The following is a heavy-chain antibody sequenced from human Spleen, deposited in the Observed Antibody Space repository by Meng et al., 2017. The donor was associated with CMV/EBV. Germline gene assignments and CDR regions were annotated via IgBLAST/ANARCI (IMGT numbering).Heavy chain of an antibody. CDR3: ARDKGYYDFWSGFDP. J-gene: IGHJ5*02. Sequence: EVQLVESGGGVVKPGGSLRLSCAASGFTFSSYSMNWVRQAPGKGLEWVSSISSSSSYIYYADSVKGRFTISRDNAKNSLYLQMNSLRAEDTAVYYCARDKGYYDFWSGFDPWGQGTLVTVYS. CDR2: ISSSSSYI. V-gene: IGHV3-21*01. CDR1: GFTFSSYS. D-gene: IGHD3-3*01.